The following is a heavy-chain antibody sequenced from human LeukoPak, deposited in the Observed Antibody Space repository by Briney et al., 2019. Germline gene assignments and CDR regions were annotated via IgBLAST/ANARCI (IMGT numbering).Heavy chain of an antibody. CDR3: AKVPSRRWFDY. D-gene: IGHD1-14*01. V-gene: IGHV3-30*02. CDR2: TRYDGNNK. CDR1: GFTFRSYG. Sequence: PGGSLRLSCAASGFTFRSYGMHWVRQAPGKGLEWVAFTRYDGNNKYYADSVKGRFTISRDNSKNTVYLQMNSLRAEDTAVYYCAKVPSRRWFDYWGQGTLVTVSS. J-gene: IGHJ4*02.